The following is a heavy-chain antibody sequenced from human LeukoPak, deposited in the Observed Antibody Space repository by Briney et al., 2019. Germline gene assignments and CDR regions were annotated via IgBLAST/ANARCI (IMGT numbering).Heavy chain of an antibody. CDR2: ISSSSSYI. V-gene: IGHV3-21*01. J-gene: IGHJ3*02. CDR1: GFTFSSYS. CDR3: ARDYYGSGSPYRDAFDI. Sequence: PGGSLRLSCAASGFTFSSYSMNWVRQAPGKGLEWVSSISSSSSYIYYADSVKCRFTISRDNAKNSLYLQMNSLRAEDTAVYYCARDYYGSGSPYRDAFDIWGQGTMVTVSS. D-gene: IGHD3-10*01.